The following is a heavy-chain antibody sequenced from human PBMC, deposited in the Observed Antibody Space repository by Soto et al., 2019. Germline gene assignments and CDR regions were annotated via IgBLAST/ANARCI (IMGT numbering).Heavy chain of an antibody. CDR1: GYAFTSYA. Sequence: SVKVSCKAAGYAFTSYAMHWGRQAPGQRLEWMGWINAGNGNTKYSQKFQGRVTITRDTSASTAYMELSSLRYEDTAVYYCGRGRHVLRYFDWLSPMDYWGQGTLVTVSS. CDR3: GRGRHVLRYFDWLSPMDY. D-gene: IGHD3-9*01. CDR2: INAGNGNT. V-gene: IGHV1-3*01. J-gene: IGHJ4*02.